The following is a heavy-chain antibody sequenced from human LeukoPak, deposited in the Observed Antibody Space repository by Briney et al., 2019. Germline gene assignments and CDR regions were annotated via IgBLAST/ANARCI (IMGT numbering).Heavy chain of an antibody. CDR1: GGTFSSYA. Sequence: ASVKASCKASGGTFSSYAISWVRQAPGQGLEWMGWIAPNSGGTNYAQKFQGRVTMTRDTSISTAYMEVSRLRSDDTAVYYCAREYSSSSGRLYDYWGQGTLVTVSS. CDR2: IAPNSGGT. D-gene: IGHD6-6*01. V-gene: IGHV1-2*02. CDR3: AREYSSSSGRLYDY. J-gene: IGHJ4*02.